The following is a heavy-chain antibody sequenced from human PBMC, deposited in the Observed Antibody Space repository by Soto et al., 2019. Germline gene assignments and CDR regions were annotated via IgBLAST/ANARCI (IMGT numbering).Heavy chain of an antibody. D-gene: IGHD2-2*01. J-gene: IGHJ4*02. CDR1: GFTFTSYS. V-gene: IGHV3-7*03. CDR2: IRQDGHEK. CDR3: ARDLPGYCSTTNCYYYFAV. Sequence: TGGSLRLSCGVSGFTFTSYSMSWVRQAPGEDLGWVANIRQDGHEKSYVDSVRGRFTIYRDNAQNSRYLQMDSLRAEDTAMYYCARDLPGYCSTTNCYYYFAVWGQGTLVTVS.